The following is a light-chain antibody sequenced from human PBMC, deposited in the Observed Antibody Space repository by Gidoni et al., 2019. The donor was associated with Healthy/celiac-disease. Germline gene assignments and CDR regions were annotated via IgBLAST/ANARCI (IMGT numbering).Light chain of an antibody. J-gene: IGKJ4*01. CDR3: QQSSDWPT. CDR2: DSS. CDR1: QSVTSY. V-gene: IGKV3-11*01. Sequence: IVFPQTPATLSWSHGERATLSCRASQSVTSYVAWYQQTPGQAPRLLNYDSSNRATGIPAMFSGSWYGADITLTISLLDPEDFAVYYCQQSSDWPTFGRGTKVGIK.